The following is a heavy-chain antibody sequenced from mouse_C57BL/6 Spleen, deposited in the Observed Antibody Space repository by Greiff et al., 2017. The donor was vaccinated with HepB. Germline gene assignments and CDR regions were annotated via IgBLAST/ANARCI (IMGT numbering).Heavy chain of an antibody. J-gene: IGHJ2*01. D-gene: IGHD1-1*01. CDR3: ARRGYYYGSSYPLDY. Sequence: QVQLQQPGAELVKPGASVKMSCKASGYTFTSYWITWVKQRPGQGLEWIGDIYPGSGSTNYNEKFKSKATLTVDTSSSTAYMQLSSLTSEDSAVYYCARRGYYYGSSYPLDYWGQVTTLTVSS. CDR2: IYPGSGST. V-gene: IGHV1-55*01. CDR1: GYTFTSYW.